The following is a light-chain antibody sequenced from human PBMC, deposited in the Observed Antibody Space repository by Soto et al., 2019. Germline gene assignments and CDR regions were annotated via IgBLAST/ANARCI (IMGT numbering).Light chain of an antibody. CDR2: GAS. CDR1: QSVSSN. CDR3: QQYNNWPPYA. V-gene: IGKV3-15*01. Sequence: EIVMTQSPATLSVSPGERATLSCRASQSVSSNLAWYQQKPGQAPRLLIYGASTRATGIPARFSGSGSGTELTLTISSQQSEDFAVYYCQQYNNWPPYAFGQGTKLDIK. J-gene: IGKJ2*01.